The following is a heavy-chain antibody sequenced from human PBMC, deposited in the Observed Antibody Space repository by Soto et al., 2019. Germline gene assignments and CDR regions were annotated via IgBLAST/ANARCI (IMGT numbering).Heavy chain of an antibody. CDR3: AREGRSHQDRVLPFDY. J-gene: IGHJ4*01. CDR2: IYYSGST. CDR1: GGSVRSGSYY. D-gene: IGHD1-26*01. Sequence: PLETLSLTCTVSGGSVRSGSYYWSWIRQPPGKGLEWIGYIYYSGSTNYNPSLKSRVTISVDTSKNQFSLKLSSVTAADTAVCYSAREGRSHQDRVLPFDYWGHGTLVTVSS. V-gene: IGHV4-61*01.